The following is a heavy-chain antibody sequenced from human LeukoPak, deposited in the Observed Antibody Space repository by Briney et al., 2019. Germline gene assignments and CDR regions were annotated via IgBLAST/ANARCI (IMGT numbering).Heavy chain of an antibody. CDR3: AREVSSWYANYNYYMDV. CDR2: IYYSGST. D-gene: IGHD6-13*01. J-gene: IGHJ6*03. V-gene: IGHV4-39*07. Sequence: SETLSLTCSVSGGSISSYYWGWIRQPPGKGLEWIGSIYYSGSTYYNPSLKSRVTISVDTSKNQFSLKLSSVTAADTAVYYCAREVSSWYANYNYYMDVWGKGTTVTVSS. CDR1: GGSISSYY.